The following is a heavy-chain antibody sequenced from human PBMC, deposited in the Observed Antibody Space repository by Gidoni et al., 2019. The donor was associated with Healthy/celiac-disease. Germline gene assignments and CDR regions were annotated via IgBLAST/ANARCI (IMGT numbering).Heavy chain of an antibody. CDR1: GFTFSSYA. CDR2: ISGSGGST. CDR3: AKRPRELLFDY. D-gene: IGHD1-7*01. J-gene: IGHJ4*02. V-gene: IGHV3-23*01. Sequence: EVQLLESGGGLVQPGGSLRLSCPASGFTFSSYAMSWVRQASGKGLEWVSTISGSGGSTYYADSVKGRFTISRDISKNTLFLQMNSLRAEDTAIYYCAKRPRELLFDYWGQGTLVTVSS.